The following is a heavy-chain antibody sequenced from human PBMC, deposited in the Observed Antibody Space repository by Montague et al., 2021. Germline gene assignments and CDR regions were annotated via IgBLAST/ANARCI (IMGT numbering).Heavy chain of an antibody. J-gene: IGHJ6*02. CDR2: ISDSGST. Sequence: SETLSLTCSVSGTSITSYYWNWIRQPPGKGLEWIGYISDSGSTNYSPSLKSRVTMSVDTSKNQMSLKLTSVTAADTAVYYCARGCLSYFGAGSHCYGMDVWGQGTTVNVS. CDR1: GTSITSYY. CDR3: ARGCLSYFGAGSHCYGMDV. D-gene: IGHD3-10*01. V-gene: IGHV4-59*01.